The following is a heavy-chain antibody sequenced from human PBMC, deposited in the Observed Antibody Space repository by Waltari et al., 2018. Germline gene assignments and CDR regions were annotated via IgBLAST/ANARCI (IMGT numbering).Heavy chain of an antibody. V-gene: IGHV3-48*03. CDR1: GFTFSSYE. J-gene: IGHJ6*02. CDR2: ISSSGSTI. Sequence: EVQLVESGGGLVQPGGSLRLSCAASGFTFSSYEMNWVRQAPGKGLEWVSYISSSGSTIYYADSVKGRFTISRDNAKNSLYLQMNSLRAEDTAVYYCARDPGYYYYGMDVWGQGTTVTVSS. CDR3: ARDPGYYYYGMDV.